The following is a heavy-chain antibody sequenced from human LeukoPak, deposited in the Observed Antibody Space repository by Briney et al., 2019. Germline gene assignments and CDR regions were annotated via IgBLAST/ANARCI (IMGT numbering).Heavy chain of an antibody. CDR1: GGTFSSYA. CDR2: IIPIFGTA. Sequence: ASVKVSCKASGGTFSSYAISWVRQAPGQGLEWMGGIIPIFGTANYAQKFQGRVTITADESTSTAYMELSSLRAEDTAVYYCAKGERPQFLTHTYDYWGQGTEVTVSS. D-gene: IGHD3-3*01. J-gene: IGHJ4*02. V-gene: IGHV1-69*01. CDR3: AKGERPQFLTHTYDY.